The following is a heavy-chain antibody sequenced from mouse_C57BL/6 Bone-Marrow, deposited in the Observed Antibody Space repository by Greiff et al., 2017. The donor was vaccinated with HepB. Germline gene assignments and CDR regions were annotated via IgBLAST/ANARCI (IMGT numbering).Heavy chain of an antibody. V-gene: IGHV7-3*01. Sequence: EVKLQESGGGLVQPGGSLSLSCAASGFTFTDYYMSWVRQPPGKALEWLGFIRNKANGYTTEYSASVKGRFTISRDNSQSILYLQMNALRAEDSATYYCARSYYYGSSYPYYFDYWGQGTTLTVSS. J-gene: IGHJ2*01. D-gene: IGHD1-1*01. CDR3: ARSYYYGSSYPYYFDY. CDR2: IRNKANGYTT. CDR1: GFTFTDYY.